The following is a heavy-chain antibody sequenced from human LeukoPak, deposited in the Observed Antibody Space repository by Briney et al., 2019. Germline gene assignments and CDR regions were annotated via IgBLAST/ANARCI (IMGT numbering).Heavy chain of an antibody. J-gene: IGHJ4*02. CDR1: GFNFNIYA. D-gene: IGHD1-26*01. CDR3: ARELGGMFDY. V-gene: IGHV3-23*01. Sequence: GGSLRLSYAASGFNFNIYAMNWVRQAPGRGLEWVSGIGNSGGITSHAESVKGRFTISRDNSKNTLYLQMNSLRVEDTAVYYCARELGGMFDYWGQGTLVTVSS. CDR2: IGNSGGIT.